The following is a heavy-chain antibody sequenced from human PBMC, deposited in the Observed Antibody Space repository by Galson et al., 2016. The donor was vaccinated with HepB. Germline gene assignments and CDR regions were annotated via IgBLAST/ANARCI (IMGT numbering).Heavy chain of an antibody. V-gene: IGHV3-53*01. J-gene: IGHJ4*01. D-gene: IGHD5-24*01. CDR3: AEMPTVDW. Sequence: SLRLSCAASGFIVSYNYMSWVRQAPGKGLEWVSVIHNVGSTYYIDSVKGRFTISRDNSKNTLYLQMNSLRAEDTAVYFCAEMPTVDWWGHGTLVTVSS. CDR1: GFIVSYNY. CDR2: IHNVGST.